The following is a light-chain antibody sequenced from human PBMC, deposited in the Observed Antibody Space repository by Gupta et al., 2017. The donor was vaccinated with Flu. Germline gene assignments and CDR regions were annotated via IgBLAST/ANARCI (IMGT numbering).Light chain of an antibody. J-gene: IGKJ4*01. CDR2: DTS. CDR1: QSVNTR. CDR3: QQQRSTSPLT. Sequence: EIVLTQSTANLSLSPGERASISCRASQSVNTRLAWYQQKRGQPPRLLIYDTSNRARGIPARFSGSGSGTDFTLTISSLDPEDFAVYFCQQQRSTSPLTFGGGTRVEIK. V-gene: IGKV3-11*01.